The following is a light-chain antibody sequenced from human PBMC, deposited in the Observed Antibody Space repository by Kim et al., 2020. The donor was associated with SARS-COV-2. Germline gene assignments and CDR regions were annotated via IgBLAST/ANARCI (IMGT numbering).Light chain of an antibody. CDR1: QSVSSY. J-gene: IGKJ4*01. Sequence: SLAPGEKATLSSRASQSVSSYLAWDQQKPGQAPRLLIYDASNRATGIPARFSGSGSGTDFTLTISSLEPEDFAVYYCQQRSNWPTFGGGTKVDIK. CDR3: QQRSNWPT. V-gene: IGKV3-11*01. CDR2: DAS.